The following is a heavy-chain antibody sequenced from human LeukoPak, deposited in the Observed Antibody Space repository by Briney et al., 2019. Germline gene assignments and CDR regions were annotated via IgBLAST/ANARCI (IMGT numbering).Heavy chain of an antibody. CDR2: ISYDGSNN. V-gene: IGHV3-30*18. Sequence: PGGSLRLSCAASGFTFSNYAMHWVRQAPGKGLEWIAIISYDGSNNNYADSVKGRFTVSRDNSKNTLYLQMNRLRPEDTAVYYCAKDICSVGGCYSGDYWGQGTLVTVSS. CDR1: GFTFSNYA. D-gene: IGHD2-15*01. CDR3: AKDICSVGGCYSGDY. J-gene: IGHJ4*02.